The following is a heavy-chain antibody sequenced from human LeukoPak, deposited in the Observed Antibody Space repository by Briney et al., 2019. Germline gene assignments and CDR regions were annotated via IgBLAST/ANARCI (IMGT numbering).Heavy chain of an antibody. Sequence: ASVKVSCKASGYTFTSYYIHWVRQAPGQGLEWMGVISPSGGSTTYAEKFQGRVTMTRDTSTNTVYMELSSLTSGDSAVYYCARERMYSSLFHLFYYWGQGTLVTVSS. D-gene: IGHD6-6*01. V-gene: IGHV1-46*01. J-gene: IGHJ4*02. CDR1: GYTFTSYY. CDR3: ARERMYSSLFHLFYY. CDR2: ISPSGGST.